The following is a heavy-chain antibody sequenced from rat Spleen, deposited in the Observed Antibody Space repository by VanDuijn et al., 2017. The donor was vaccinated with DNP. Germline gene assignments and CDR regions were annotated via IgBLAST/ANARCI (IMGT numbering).Heavy chain of an antibody. CDR1: GFTFSDYY. J-gene: IGHJ2*01. CDR3: ARNYGGYRPWDY. D-gene: IGHD1-11*01. Sequence: EVQLVESGGGLVQPGRSLKLSCATSGFTFSDYYMAWVRQAPTKGLEWVAYISYDGSRTYYGDSVKGRFTISRDNARNTLYLHMNSLRSEDMATYYCARNYGGYRPWDYWGQGVMVTVSS. CDR2: ISYDGSRT. V-gene: IGHV5-22*01.